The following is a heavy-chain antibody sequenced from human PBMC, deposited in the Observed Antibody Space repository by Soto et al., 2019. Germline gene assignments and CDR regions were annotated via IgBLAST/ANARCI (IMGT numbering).Heavy chain of an antibody. CDR3: ANQKIRFSVAGTLYGLGV. CDR1: GFVFSTYS. J-gene: IGHJ6*02. V-gene: IGHV3-48*02. D-gene: IGHD6-19*01. Sequence: EGQLVESGGNLVRPGGSLRLSCEASGFVFSTYSMNWVRQAPGKGLEWISYISSTSGTIYYADSVKGPFTIFRDNAKNSLFLQMNGLRDDDTAVYYCANQKIRFSVAGTLYGLGVWGQGTTVTVSS. CDR2: ISSTSGTI.